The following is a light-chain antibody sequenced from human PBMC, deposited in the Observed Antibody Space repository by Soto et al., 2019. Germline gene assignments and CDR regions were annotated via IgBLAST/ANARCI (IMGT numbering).Light chain of an antibody. V-gene: IGLV2-23*01. Sequence: QSALTQPASVSGSPGQSITISCTGTSSDVGGYNYVSWYQQHPGKAPKLMIYEGSKRPSGVSNRFSGSKSDNTASLTISGLQAEDEADYYCCSYANTTTVFGGGTKVTVL. CDR1: SSDVGGYNY. CDR3: CSYANTTTV. CDR2: EGS. J-gene: IGLJ3*02.